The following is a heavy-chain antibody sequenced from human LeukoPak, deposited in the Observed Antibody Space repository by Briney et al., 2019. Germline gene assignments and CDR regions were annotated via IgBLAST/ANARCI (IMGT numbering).Heavy chain of an antibody. V-gene: IGHV4-59*01. CDR1: GGSISSYY. D-gene: IGHD5-24*01. CDR2: IYYSGST. CDR3: ARSKRRDGYTDY. Sequence: SETLSLTCTVSGGSISSYYWSWIRQPPGKGLEWIGYIYYSGSTNYNPSLKSRVTISVDTSKNQFSLKLSSVPAADTAVYYCARSKRRDGYTDYWGQGTLVTVSS. J-gene: IGHJ4*02.